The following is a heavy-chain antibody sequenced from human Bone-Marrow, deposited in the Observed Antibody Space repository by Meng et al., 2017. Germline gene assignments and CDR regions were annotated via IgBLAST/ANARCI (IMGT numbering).Heavy chain of an antibody. V-gene: IGHV3-30*01. CDR3: ARLYYYDSSGSYDAFDI. CDR1: GFTFSSYA. D-gene: IGHD3-22*01. J-gene: IGHJ3*02. CDR2: ISYDGSNK. Sequence: LSLTCAASGFTFSSYAMHWVRQAPGKGLEWVAVISYDGSNKYYADSVKGRFTISRDNSKNTLYLQMNSLRAEDTAVYYCARLYYYDSSGSYDAFDIWGQGTMVTVSS.